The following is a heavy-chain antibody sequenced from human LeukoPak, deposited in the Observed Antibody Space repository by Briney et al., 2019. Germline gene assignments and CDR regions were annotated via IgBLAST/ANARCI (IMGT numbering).Heavy chain of an antibody. CDR3: TRLGDNS. V-gene: IGHV3-73*01. D-gene: IGHD2-21*01. Sequence: GGFLKLSCAASGFSLSGSDIHWVRQPSGKGLEWVGRIRNKAINYATAYAASVKDRFTISRDDSKNTAYLQMNSLKTEDTAVYYCTRLGDNSWGQGTLVTVSS. CDR2: IRNKAINYAT. CDR1: GFSLSGSD. J-gene: IGHJ4*02.